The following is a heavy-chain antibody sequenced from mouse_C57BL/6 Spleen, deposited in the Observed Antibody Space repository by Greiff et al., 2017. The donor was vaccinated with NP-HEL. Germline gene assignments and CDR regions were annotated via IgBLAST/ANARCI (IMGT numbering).Heavy chain of an antibody. V-gene: IGHV1-69*01. CDR2: IDPSDSYT. J-gene: IGHJ2*01. D-gene: IGHD1-1*01. CDR1: GYTFTSYW. CDR3: ARGTTVVDYFDY. Sequence: QVQLKQPGAELVMPGASVKLSCKASGYTFTSYWMHWVKQRPGQGLEWIGEIDPSDSYTNYNQKFKGKSTLTVDKSSSTAYMQLSSLTSEDSAVYYCARGTTVVDYFDYWGQGTTLTVSS.